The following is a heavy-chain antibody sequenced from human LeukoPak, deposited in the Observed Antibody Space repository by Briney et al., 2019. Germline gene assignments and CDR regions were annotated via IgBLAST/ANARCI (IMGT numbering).Heavy chain of an antibody. CDR2: IYHSGST. J-gene: IGHJ5*02. CDR1: GGSISSGGYS. V-gene: IGHV4-30-2*01. Sequence: SETLSLTCAVSGGSISSGGYSWSWIRQPPGKGLEWIGYIYHSGSTYYNPPLKSRVTIPVDRSKNQFSLKLSSVTAADTAVYYCARGGSAIFDPWGQGTLVTVSS. CDR3: ARGGSAIFDP.